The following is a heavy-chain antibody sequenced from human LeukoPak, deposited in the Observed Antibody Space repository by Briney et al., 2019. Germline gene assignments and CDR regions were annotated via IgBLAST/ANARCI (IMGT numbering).Heavy chain of an antibody. CDR3: ARHGNYYDSSGYYCGGMDV. CDR2: IYYSGST. D-gene: IGHD3-22*01. J-gene: IGHJ6*02. CDR1: GGSISSSSYY. Sequence: SETLSLTCTVSGGSISSSSYYWGWIRQPPGKGLEWIGSIYYSGSTYYNPSLKSRVTISVDTSKNQFSLKLSSVTAADTAVYYCARHGNYYDSSGYYCGGMDVWGQGTTVTVSS. V-gene: IGHV4-39*07.